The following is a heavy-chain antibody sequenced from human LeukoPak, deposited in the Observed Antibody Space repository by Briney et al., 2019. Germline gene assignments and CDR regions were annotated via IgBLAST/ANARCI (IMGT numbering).Heavy chain of an antibody. V-gene: IGHV1-2*02. J-gene: IGHJ4*02. D-gene: IGHD6-19*01. Sequence: ASVKVSCKASGYTFTGCYMHWVRQAPGQGLEWMGWINLNSGGTNYAQKFQGRVTMPRDTSISTAYMELSRLRSDDTAVYYCARDIAVADYWGQGTLVTVSS. CDR1: GYTFTGCY. CDR3: ARDIAVADY. CDR2: INLNSGGT.